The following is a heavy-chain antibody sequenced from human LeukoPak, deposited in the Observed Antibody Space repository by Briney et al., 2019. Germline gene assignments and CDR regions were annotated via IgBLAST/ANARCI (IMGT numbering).Heavy chain of an antibody. CDR3: ARESELDAFDI. CDR1: GGSISSYY. Sequence: PSETLSLTCTVSGGSISSYYWSWIRQPPGKGLEWIGYIYYSGSTNYNPSLKSRVTISVDTSKNQFSLKLSSVTAADTAVYYCARESELDAFDIWGQGTMVTVSS. J-gene: IGHJ3*02. D-gene: IGHD1-26*01. V-gene: IGHV4-59*01. CDR2: IYYSGST.